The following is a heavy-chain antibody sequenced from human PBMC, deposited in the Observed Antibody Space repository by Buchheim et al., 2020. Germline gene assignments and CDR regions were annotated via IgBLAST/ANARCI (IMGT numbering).Heavy chain of an antibody. V-gene: IGHV3-48*03. CDR3: ARYCSGGSCYSTDSNFDY. CDR1: GFTFRSYE. Sequence: EVQLVESGGGLVQPGGSLRLSCTASGFTFRSYEMNWVRQAPGKGLEWVSYISSTGGTIHYADSVKGRFTIYRDTDKNYLDLQMDSLRAEDTAVYYCARYCSGGSCYSTDSNFDYWGQGTL. D-gene: IGHD2-15*01. CDR2: ISSTGGTI. J-gene: IGHJ4*02.